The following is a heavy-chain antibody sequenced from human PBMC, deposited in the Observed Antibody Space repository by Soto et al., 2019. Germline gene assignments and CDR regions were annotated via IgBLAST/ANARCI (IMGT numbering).Heavy chain of an antibody. J-gene: IGHJ6*02. V-gene: IGHV4-31*03. Sequence: SETLSLTCTVAGGSISSGGYYWSRIRQHPGKGLEWIGYIYYSGSTCYNPPLRSRVTISVDTSKNQFSLNLNSVTAADTAVYYCARRKQNDYGMDVWGQGTTVTVSS. CDR1: GGSISSGGYY. CDR2: IYYSGST. D-gene: IGHD1-1*01. CDR3: ARRKQNDYGMDV.